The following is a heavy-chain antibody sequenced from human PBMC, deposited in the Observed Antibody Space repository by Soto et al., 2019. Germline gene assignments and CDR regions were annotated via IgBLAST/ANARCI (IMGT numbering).Heavy chain of an antibody. CDR1: GGSISSSNW. J-gene: IGHJ4*02. D-gene: IGHD7-27*01. V-gene: IGHV4-4*02. CDR3: GGVRANWGGGQIFDY. Sequence: QVQLQESGPGLVKPSGTLSLTCAVSGGSISSSNWWSWVRQPPGKGLEWIGEIYHSGSTNYNPSLKNRVTISGDKAKNQFSLKLRSGTAGDMAVDYCGGVRANWGGGQIFDYWGQGTLVTVSS. CDR2: IYHSGST.